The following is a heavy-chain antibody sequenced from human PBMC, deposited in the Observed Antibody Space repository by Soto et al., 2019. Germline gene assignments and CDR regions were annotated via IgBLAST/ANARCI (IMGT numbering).Heavy chain of an antibody. CDR2: IIPVYGTP. Sequence: HVQLEQSGAEVKKPGSSLKVSCKATGGTFNKYAISWVRQAPGQGLEWMAGIIPVYGTPNYAQRFQDRVTIVADESTTTAYMEVNSLRSEDTAIYYCSIVTAYGMDVWGPGTTVIVSS. CDR1: GGTFNKYA. CDR3: SIVTAYGMDV. J-gene: IGHJ6*02. D-gene: IGHD2-15*01. V-gene: IGHV1-69*01.